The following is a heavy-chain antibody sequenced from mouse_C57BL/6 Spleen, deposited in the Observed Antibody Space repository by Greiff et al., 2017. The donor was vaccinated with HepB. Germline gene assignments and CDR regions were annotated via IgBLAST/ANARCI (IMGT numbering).Heavy chain of an antibody. V-gene: IGHV1-50*01. CDR2: IDPSDSNT. CDR1: GYTFTSYW. Sequence: VQLQQPGAELVKPGASVKLSCKASGYTFTSYWMQWVKQRPGQGLEWIGEIDPSDSNTNYNQKFKGKATLTVDKSASTAYMQLSSLTSEDSAVYDCAINGGLLRPYFDYWGQGTTLTVAS. CDR3: AINGGLLRPYFDY. J-gene: IGHJ2*01. D-gene: IGHD2-4*01.